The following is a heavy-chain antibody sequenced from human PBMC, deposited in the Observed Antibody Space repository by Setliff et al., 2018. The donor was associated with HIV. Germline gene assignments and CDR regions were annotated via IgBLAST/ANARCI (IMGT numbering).Heavy chain of an antibody. CDR1: GGSITGYYWS. CDR2: IHWNDAN. CDR3: AHSTFVAAAGGFDY. J-gene: IGHJ4*02. D-gene: IGHD6-13*01. V-gene: IGHV2-5*01. Sequence: TLSLTCTVSGGSITGYYWSWIRQPPGKALEWLAVIHWNDANHYSPSLKTRLSITKDTSKNQVVLTMTNMDPVDTATYYCAHSTFVAAAGGFDYWGQGTLVTVSS.